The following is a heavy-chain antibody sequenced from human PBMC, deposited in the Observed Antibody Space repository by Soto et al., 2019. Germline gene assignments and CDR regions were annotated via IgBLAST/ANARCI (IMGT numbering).Heavy chain of an antibody. J-gene: IGHJ3*02. CDR3: ARRRITMIVVVFDAFDI. V-gene: IGHV4-4*02. Sequence: QVQLQESGPGLVKPSGTLSLTCAVSGGSISSSYWWSWVRQPPGKGLEWIGEIYHSGNTNYNPSLKSRVTISVDKSKNQFSLKLSSVTAAATAVYYCARRRITMIVVVFDAFDIWGPGTMVTVSS. D-gene: IGHD3-22*01. CDR1: GGSISSSYW. CDR2: IYHSGNT.